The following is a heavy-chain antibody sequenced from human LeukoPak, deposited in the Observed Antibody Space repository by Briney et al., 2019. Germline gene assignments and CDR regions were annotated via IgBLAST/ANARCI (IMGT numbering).Heavy chain of an antibody. D-gene: IGHD2-21*02. CDR1: GGSISSSSYY. V-gene: IGHV4-39*01. CDR3: ARALLCGGDCYPPYYSDY. CDR2: IYYSGST. J-gene: IGHJ4*02. Sequence: SETLSLTCTVSGGSISSSSYYWGWIRQPPGKGLEWIGSIYYSGSTYYNPSLKSRVTISVDTSKNLFSLKLSSVTAADTAVYYCARALLCGGDCYPPYYSDYWGQGTLVTVSS.